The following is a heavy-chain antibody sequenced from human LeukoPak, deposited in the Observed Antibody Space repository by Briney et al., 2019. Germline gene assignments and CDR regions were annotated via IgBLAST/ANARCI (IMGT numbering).Heavy chain of an antibody. CDR2: INHSGST. J-gene: IGHJ4*02. CDR1: GGSFSGYY. V-gene: IGHV4-34*01. D-gene: IGHD1/OR15-1a*01. Sequence: PSETLSLTCAVYGGSFSGYYWSWIRQPPGKGLEWIGEINHSGSTNYNPSLKSRVTISVDTSKNQLSLKLSSVTAADTAVYYCARGWGTTIDYWGQGTLVTVSS. CDR3: ARGWGTTIDY.